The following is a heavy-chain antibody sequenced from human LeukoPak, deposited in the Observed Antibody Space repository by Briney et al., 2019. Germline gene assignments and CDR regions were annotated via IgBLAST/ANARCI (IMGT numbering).Heavy chain of an antibody. CDR3: ARDYRAHNYYYYYYMDV. CDR2: ISSSGSTI. D-gene: IGHD4-11*01. Sequence: PGGSLRLSCAASGFTFSSYEMNWVRQAPGKGLEWVSYISSSGSTIYYADSVKGRFTISRDNAKNSLYLQMNSLRAEDTAVYYCARDYRAHNYYYYYYMDVWGKGTTVTVSS. V-gene: IGHV3-48*03. CDR1: GFTFSSYE. J-gene: IGHJ6*03.